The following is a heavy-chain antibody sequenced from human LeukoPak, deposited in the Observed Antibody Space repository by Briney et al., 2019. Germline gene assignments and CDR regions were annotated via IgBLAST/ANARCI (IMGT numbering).Heavy chain of an antibody. J-gene: IGHJ6*03. CDR3: ARTTEGGYTYNYFYYYYMDV. Sequence: GSLRLSCAASGFTFSSYSINWVRQAPGKGLEWIGYIYYSGSTNYNPSLKSRVTISVDTSKNQFSLKLSSVTAADTAVYYCARTTEGGYTYNYFYYYYMDVWGKGTTVTISS. V-gene: IGHV4-59*01. CDR2: IYYSGST. CDR1: GFTFSSYS. D-gene: IGHD5-18*01.